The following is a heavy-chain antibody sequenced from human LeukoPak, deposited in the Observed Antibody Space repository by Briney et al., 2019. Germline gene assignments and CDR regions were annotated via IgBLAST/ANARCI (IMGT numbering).Heavy chain of an antibody. CDR2: IYTSGST. J-gene: IGHJ5*02. V-gene: IGHV4-61*02. D-gene: IGHD2-2*01. CDR1: GGSISSGSYY. Sequence: SQTLSLTCTVSGGSISSGSYYWSWIRQPAGKELQWIGRIYTSGSTNYNPSLKRRATISVDSSKPQSPLKLRSVSAADTAVYYCARGRGYCSSTSCYSFSWFDPWGQGTLVTVSS. CDR3: ARGRGYCSSTSCYSFSWFDP.